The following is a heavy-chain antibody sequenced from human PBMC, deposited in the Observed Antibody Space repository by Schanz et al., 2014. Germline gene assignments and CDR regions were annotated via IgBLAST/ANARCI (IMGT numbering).Heavy chain of an antibody. CDR3: ARDLEGYDGGGGGFDP. CDR2: ISSSSSYI. V-gene: IGHV3-21*01. CDR1: GFTFSSYS. D-gene: IGHD2-21*01. J-gene: IGHJ5*02. Sequence: EVQLLESGGGLVQPGGSLRLSCAASGFTFSSYSMNWVRQAPGKGLEWVSSISSSSSYIYYADSVKGRFTISRDNAKNSVSLQMRRLRVEDTAVYYCARDLEGYDGGGGGFDPWGQGALVTVSS.